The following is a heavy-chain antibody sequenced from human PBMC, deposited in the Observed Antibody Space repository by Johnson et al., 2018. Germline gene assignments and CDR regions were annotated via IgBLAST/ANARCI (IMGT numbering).Heavy chain of an antibody. V-gene: IGHV3-9*01. CDR2: ISWNSGSI. Sequence: VQLVQSGGALVQPGRSLRLSCAASGFTFDDYAMHWVRQAPGKGLEWVSGISWNSGSIGYADSVKGRFTISSDNAKNSLYLLMNSLRDEDTALYYCAKDRGAAGLDAFDIWGQGTMGTVSS. J-gene: IGHJ3*02. D-gene: IGHD6-13*01. CDR3: AKDRGAAGLDAFDI. CDR1: GFTFDDYA.